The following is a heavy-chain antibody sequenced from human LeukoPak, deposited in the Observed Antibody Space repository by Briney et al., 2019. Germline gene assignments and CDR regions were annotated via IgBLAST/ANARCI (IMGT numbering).Heavy chain of an antibody. CDR1: GGSISSSSYY. D-gene: IGHD6-13*01. J-gene: IGHJ4*02. V-gene: IGHV4-61*05. CDR3: ARVKQTYLDY. Sequence: SETLSLTCTVSGGSISSSSYYWGWIRQPPGKGLEWIGYIYYSGSTNYNPSLKSRVTISVDTSKNQFSLKLSSVTAADTAVYYCARVKQTYLDYWGQGTLVTVSS. CDR2: IYYSGST.